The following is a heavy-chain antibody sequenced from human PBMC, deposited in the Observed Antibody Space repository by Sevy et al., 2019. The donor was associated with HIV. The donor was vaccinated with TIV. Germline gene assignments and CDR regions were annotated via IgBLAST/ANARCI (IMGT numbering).Heavy chain of an antibody. Sequence: GGSQRLSCEASGFTFSSYWMSWVRQAPGKGLEWVANIKPDGSEGYYVDSVKGRFTISRDNAENSLYLQVNSLRVEDTAVYFCVPHCGGGACSSLSWGQGAPVTVSS. CDR2: IKPDGSEG. CDR3: VPHCGGGACSSLS. D-gene: IGHD2-15*01. V-gene: IGHV3-7*01. CDR1: GFTFSSYW. J-gene: IGHJ5*02.